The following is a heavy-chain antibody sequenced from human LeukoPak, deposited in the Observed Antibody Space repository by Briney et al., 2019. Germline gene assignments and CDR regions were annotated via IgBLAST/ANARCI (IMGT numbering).Heavy chain of an antibody. D-gene: IGHD3-10*02. Sequence: GGSLRLSCVASGFTFSSYWMTWVRQAPGKGLEWVANMGQDGNEKYYVDSVRGRFTISRDDAKNSLYLQMNSLRAEDTAVYYCAELGITMIGGVWGKGTTVTISS. V-gene: IGHV3-7*01. CDR2: MGQDGNEK. J-gene: IGHJ6*04. CDR3: AELGITMIGGV. CDR1: GFTFSSYW.